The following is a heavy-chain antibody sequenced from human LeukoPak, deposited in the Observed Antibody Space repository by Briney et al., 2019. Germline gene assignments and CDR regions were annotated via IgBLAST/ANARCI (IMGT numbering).Heavy chain of an antibody. CDR2: ISSNGGST. V-gene: IGHV3-64*01. D-gene: IGHD2-21*01. Sequence: GGSLRLSCAASGFTFSSYSMHWVRQAPGKGLEYVSAISSNGGSTYYANSVKGRFTISRDNSKNTLYLQMGSLRAEDMAVYYCARPLAYCGGDCYSAEFDAFDIWGQGAMVTVSS. J-gene: IGHJ3*02. CDR1: GFTFSSYS. CDR3: ARPLAYCGGDCYSAEFDAFDI.